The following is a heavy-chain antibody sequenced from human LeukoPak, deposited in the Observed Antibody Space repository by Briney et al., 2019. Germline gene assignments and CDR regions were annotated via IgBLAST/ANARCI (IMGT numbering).Heavy chain of an antibody. D-gene: IGHD1-7*01. CDR1: GYTLTELS. J-gene: IGHJ4*02. CDR3: ARYPITGTTVSGYYFDY. CDR2: FDPEDGET. Sequence: ASVKVSCKVSGYTLTELSMHWVRQAPGKGLEWMGGFDPEDGETIYAQKFQGRVTMTEDTSTDTAYMELSSLRSDDTAVYYCARYPITGTTVSGYYFDYWGQGTLVTVSS. V-gene: IGHV1-24*01.